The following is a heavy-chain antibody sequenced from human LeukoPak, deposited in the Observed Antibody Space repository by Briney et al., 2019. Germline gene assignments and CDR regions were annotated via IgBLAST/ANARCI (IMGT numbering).Heavy chain of an antibody. CDR3: AKRIETGVPGVLDY. J-gene: IGHJ4*02. CDR2: ITGTGSHT. Sequence: GGSLRLSCAASGFSFSTYAMNWVRQAPGKGLEWLSSITGTGSHTFYTDSVEGRFTISRDNSKNTLYLQMNSLRAVDTAIYYCAKRIETGVPGVLDYWGQGILVTVSS. CDR1: GFSFSTYA. V-gene: IGHV3-23*01. D-gene: IGHD2-21*01.